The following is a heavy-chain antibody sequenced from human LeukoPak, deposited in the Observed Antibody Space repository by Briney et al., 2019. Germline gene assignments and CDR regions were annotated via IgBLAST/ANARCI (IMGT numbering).Heavy chain of an antibody. Sequence: GGSLRLSCAASGFTSSSYSMNWVRQAPGKGLEWVSSISSSSSYIYYADSVKGRFTISRDNAKNSLYLQMNSLRAEDTAVYYCARDSYSSSWFYYYGMDVWGQGTTVTVSS. J-gene: IGHJ6*02. V-gene: IGHV3-21*01. D-gene: IGHD6-13*01. CDR3: ARDSYSSSWFYYYGMDV. CDR1: GFTSSSYS. CDR2: ISSSSSYI.